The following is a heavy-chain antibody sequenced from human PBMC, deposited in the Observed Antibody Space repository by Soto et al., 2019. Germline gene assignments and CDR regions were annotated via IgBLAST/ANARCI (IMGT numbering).Heavy chain of an antibody. D-gene: IGHD2-2*01. CDR1: GYSFTSYW. V-gene: IGHV5-10-1*01. CDR3: ASFGISSTFPYYYYGMDV. Sequence: GESLKISCKGSGYSFTSYWISWVRQMPGKGLEWMGRIDPSDSYTTYSPSFQGHVTISADKSISTAYLQWSSLKASDTAMYYCASFGISSTFPYYYYGMDVWGQWTTVTVS. CDR2: IDPSDSYT. J-gene: IGHJ6*02.